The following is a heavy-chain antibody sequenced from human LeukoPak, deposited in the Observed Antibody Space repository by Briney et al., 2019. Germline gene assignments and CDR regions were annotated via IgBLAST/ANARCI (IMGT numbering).Heavy chain of an antibody. V-gene: IGHV1-46*01. CDR2: INPSGGST. CDR3: ARALWKQWLVMKGDYFDY. J-gene: IGHJ4*02. CDR1: GYTFTSYY. Sequence: ASVKVSCKASGYTFTSYYMHWVRQAPGQGLEWMGIINPSGGSTSYAQKFQGRVTISVDTSKNQFSLKLSSVTAADTAVYYCARALWKQWLVMKGDYFDYWGQGTLVTVS. D-gene: IGHD6-19*01.